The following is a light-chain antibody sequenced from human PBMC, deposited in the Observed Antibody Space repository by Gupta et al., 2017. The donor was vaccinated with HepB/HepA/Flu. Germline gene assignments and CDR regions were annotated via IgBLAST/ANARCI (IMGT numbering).Light chain of an antibody. Sequence: LTQPPSVTVSPGQTVNITCSGDKLGDKDCVWSRQTPGQSPVLVIDQNSRRPSAIPERFSSSNSGNAATLTITGTQTRDEADYYCQTWDITTGVFGTGTKVTVL. CDR2: QNS. J-gene: IGLJ1*01. CDR3: QTWDITTGV. V-gene: IGLV3-1*01. CDR1: KLGDKD.